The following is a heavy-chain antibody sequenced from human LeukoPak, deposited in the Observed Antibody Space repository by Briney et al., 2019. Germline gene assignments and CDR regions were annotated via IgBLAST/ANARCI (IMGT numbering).Heavy chain of an antibody. V-gene: IGHV3-21*06. CDR1: GFTFSTYS. CDR2: ISSSSSYI. D-gene: IGHD4-17*01. Sequence: GGSLRLSCAASGFTFSTYSMNWVRQAPGKGLEWVSSISSSSSYIYYADSVKGRFTISRDNAKNSLYLQMNSLRAEDTAVYYCARDFRTVTTCDALDIWGQGTMVIVSS. J-gene: IGHJ3*02. CDR3: ARDFRTVTTCDALDI.